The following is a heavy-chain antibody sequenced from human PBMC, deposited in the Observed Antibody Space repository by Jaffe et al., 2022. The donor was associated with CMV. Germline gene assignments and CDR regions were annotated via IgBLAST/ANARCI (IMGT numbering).Heavy chain of an antibody. V-gene: IGHV4-39*01. CDR2: IYYSGST. CDR1: GGSISSSSYY. Sequence: QLQLQESGPGLVKPSETLSLTCTVSGGSISSSSYYWGWIRQPPGKGLEWIGSIYYSGSTYYNPSLKSRVTISVDTSKNQFSLKLSSVTAADTAVYYCARHKGFYQYSSGWYRAAPFDYWGQGTLVTVSS. J-gene: IGHJ4*02. CDR3: ARHKGFYQYSSGWYRAAPFDY. D-gene: IGHD6-19*01.